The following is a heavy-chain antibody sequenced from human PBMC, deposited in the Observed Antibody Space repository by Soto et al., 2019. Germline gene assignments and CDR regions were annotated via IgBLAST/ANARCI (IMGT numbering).Heavy chain of an antibody. J-gene: IGHJ5*02. CDR1: GFNFISYG. CDR3: ARDFMYNGSPDSWFDP. V-gene: IGHV1-18*04. Sequence: QVLLVQSGGEVKKPGASVKVSCKASGFNFISYGINWVRQAPGQGLEWMGWINGYDGKTVYAHSVQDRVTMTTDATTGTAYMELRGMSSADTAIYYCARDFMYNGSPDSWFDPWGQGTLVTVTS. D-gene: IGHD6-6*01. CDR2: INGYDGKT.